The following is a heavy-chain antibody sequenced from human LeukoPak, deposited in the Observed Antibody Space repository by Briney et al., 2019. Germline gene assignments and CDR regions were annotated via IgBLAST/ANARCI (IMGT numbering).Heavy chain of an antibody. CDR2: ISSSSGYL. J-gene: IGHJ4*02. D-gene: IGHD3-3*01. CDR1: GFTFSSYS. V-gene: IGHV3-21*01. CDR3: ARGQKETFTIFGVVIMMPFDY. Sequence: PGLSLTLSCAASGFTFSSYSMNWVRQAPGKGLEWVSSISSSSGYLYYADSVKGRFTISRDNAKNSLYLQMNSLRAEDMALYYCARGQKETFTIFGVVIMMPFDYWGQGTLVTVSS.